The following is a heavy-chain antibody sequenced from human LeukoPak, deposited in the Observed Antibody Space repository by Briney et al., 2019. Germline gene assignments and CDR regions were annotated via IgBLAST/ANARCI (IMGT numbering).Heavy chain of an antibody. CDR2: IWYGGSNK. J-gene: IGHJ4*02. CDR1: GFTFSSYG. V-gene: IGHV3-33*08. D-gene: IGHD5-24*01. Sequence: GGSLRLSCAASGFTFSSYGMHWVRQAPGKGLEWVAVIWYGGSNKYYADSVKGRFTISRDNSKNTLYLQMNSLRAGDTAIYYCVTLLPMQREGWGQGTLVTVSS. CDR3: VTLLPMQREG.